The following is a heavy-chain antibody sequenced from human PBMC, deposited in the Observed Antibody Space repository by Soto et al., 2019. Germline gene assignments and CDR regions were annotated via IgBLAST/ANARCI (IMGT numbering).Heavy chain of an antibody. CDR1: GGSISSSSYY. CDR3: ARHRRITIFGVVIPPDS. D-gene: IGHD3-3*01. Sequence: SETLSLTCTVSGGSISSSSYYWGWIRQPPGKGLEWIGSIYYSGNTYYNPSLKSRVTISVDTAKNQFSLKLSSVTAADTAVYSCARHRRITIFGVVIPPDSWGQGTLVTVSS. J-gene: IGHJ4*02. CDR2: IYYSGNT. V-gene: IGHV4-39*01.